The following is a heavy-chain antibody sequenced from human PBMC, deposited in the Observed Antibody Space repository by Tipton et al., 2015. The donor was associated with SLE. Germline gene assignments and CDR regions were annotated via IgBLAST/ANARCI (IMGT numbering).Heavy chain of an antibody. J-gene: IGHJ4*02. CDR2: IYYSGST. Sequence: GLVKPSETLSLTCTVSGGSISSYYWSWVRQPPGKGLEWIGFIYYSGSTDYNPSLKSRVSFSIDTSKHQFSLRLNSVTAADTAVYYCARRHYSGPFDSWGQGTLVTVSS. CDR1: GGSISSYY. D-gene: IGHD5-12*01. V-gene: IGHV4-59*12. CDR3: ARRHYSGPFDS.